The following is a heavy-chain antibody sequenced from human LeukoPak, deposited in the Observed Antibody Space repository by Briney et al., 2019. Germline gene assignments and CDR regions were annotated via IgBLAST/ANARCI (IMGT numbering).Heavy chain of an antibody. J-gene: IGHJ6*03. CDR3: ARGDIWGATVYYYMDV. Sequence: PSETPSLTCAVYDGSFSGYYWSWIRQPPGKGLEWIGEINHSGSTNYNPSLKSRVTISVDTSKNQFSLKLSSVTAADTAVYYCARGDIWGATVYYYMDVWSKGTTVTVYS. CDR1: DGSFSGYY. V-gene: IGHV4-34*01. D-gene: IGHD1-26*01. CDR2: INHSGST.